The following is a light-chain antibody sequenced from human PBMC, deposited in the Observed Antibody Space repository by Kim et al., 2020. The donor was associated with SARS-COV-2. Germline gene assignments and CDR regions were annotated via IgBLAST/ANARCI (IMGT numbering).Light chain of an antibody. J-gene: IGLJ1*01. Sequence: QRLTISCSGSSSNIGSNYVYWYQQLPGTATKLLIYRNNQRPSGVPDRFSGSKSGTSASLAISGLRSEDEADYYCAAWDDSLSGYYVFGTGTKVTVL. CDR3: AAWDDSLSGYYV. CDR2: RNN. V-gene: IGLV1-47*01. CDR1: SSNIGSNY.